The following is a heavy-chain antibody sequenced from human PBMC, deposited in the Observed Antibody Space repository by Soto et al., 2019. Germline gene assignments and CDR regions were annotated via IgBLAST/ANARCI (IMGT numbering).Heavy chain of an antibody. CDR3: ARDPSSGWTNFDY. CDR2: ITSSSTI. D-gene: IGHD6-25*01. Sequence: GGSLRLSCAASGFTFSSYSMNWVRQAPGKGLEWVSYITSSSTIYYADSVKGRFTISRDNAKNSLYLQMNSLRDEDTAVYYCARDPSSGWTNFDYWGQGTLVTVSS. CDR1: GFTFSSYS. J-gene: IGHJ4*02. V-gene: IGHV3-48*02.